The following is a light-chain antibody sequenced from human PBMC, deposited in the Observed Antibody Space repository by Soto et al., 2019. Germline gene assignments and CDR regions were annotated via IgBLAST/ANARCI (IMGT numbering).Light chain of an antibody. V-gene: IGKV1-39*01. Sequence: DIQMTQSPSSLSASVGDRVTITCRSSQTITTYLNWYQQKPGKAPTLRIYGASSSHSGVPSRFTGSGSGTDFILTISSLQPEDSATYHCQQRHSTPWTFGQGTKVEIK. CDR1: QTITTY. CDR3: QQRHSTPWT. CDR2: GAS. J-gene: IGKJ1*01.